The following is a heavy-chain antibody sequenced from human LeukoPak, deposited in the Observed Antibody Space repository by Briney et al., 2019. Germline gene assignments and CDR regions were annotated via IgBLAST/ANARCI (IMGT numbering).Heavy chain of an antibody. Sequence: ASVKVSCKASGGTFTSYYIHWVRQAPGQGLEWMGIINPSGGSTSYAQKFQGRVTMTRGTSTSTVYMELSSLRSDDTAVYYCSNESEGWFDPWGQGTLVTVSS. CDR3: SNESEGWFDP. CDR1: GGTFTSYY. V-gene: IGHV1-46*03. J-gene: IGHJ5*02. CDR2: INPSGGST.